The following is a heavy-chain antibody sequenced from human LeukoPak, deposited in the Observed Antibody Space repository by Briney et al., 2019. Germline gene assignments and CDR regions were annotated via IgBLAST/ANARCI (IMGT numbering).Heavy chain of an antibody. CDR2: INPNSAGT. CDR1: GYTFTGYY. Sequence: ASVKVSCKASGYTFTGYYMHWVRQAPGQGLEWMGWINPNSAGTNYAQKLQGRVTMTTDTSTSTAYLELRSLRSDDTAPYYCARDQEYFDCGDYWGQGTLVTVSS. J-gene: IGHJ4*02. D-gene: IGHD2-21*01. CDR3: ARDQEYFDCGDY. V-gene: IGHV1-2*02.